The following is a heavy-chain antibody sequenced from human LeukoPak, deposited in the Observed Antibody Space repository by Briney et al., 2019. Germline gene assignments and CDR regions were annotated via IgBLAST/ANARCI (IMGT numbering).Heavy chain of an antibody. CDR2: IWYDGSNT. Sequence: GGSLRLSCAASGFTFSSHGMNWVRQAPGKGLECEAVIWYDGSNTYYADSVKGRFTISRDNSKNTLYLQMNSLRAEDTAVYYCARGGPEWPLDYWGQGTLVTVSS. V-gene: IGHV3-33*08. J-gene: IGHJ4*02. CDR3: ARGGPEWPLDY. D-gene: IGHD3-3*01. CDR1: GFTFSSHG.